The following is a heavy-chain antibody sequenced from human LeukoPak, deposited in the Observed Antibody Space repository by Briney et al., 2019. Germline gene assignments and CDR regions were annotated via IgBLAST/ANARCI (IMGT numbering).Heavy chain of an antibody. Sequence: RGSLRLSCAASGFTFSSYAMSWVRQAPGKGLEWVSAISDSGGSTYYADSVKGRFTISRDNSKNTLYLQMNSLRAEDTAVYYCAKGTVMIVVVIIFDYWGQGTLVTVSS. CDR3: AKGTVMIVVVIIFDY. D-gene: IGHD3-22*01. V-gene: IGHV3-23*01. CDR2: ISDSGGST. J-gene: IGHJ4*02. CDR1: GFTFSSYA.